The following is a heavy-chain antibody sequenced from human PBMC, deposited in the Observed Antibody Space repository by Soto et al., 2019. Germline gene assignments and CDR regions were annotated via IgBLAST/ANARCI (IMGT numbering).Heavy chain of an antibody. CDR1: GFSFSNYG. CDR3: AKTGRNLGVSPNDY. CDR2: ISFDGNTM. D-gene: IGHD1-1*01. J-gene: IGHJ4*02. V-gene: IGHV3-30*18. Sequence: QVQLVESGGGVVQPGRSLRLSCAASGFSFSNYGMHWVRQAPGKGLEWVAVISFDGNTMYYTDSVKGRFTISRDNSKNTLYLQMSTLRPDDTALYYCAKTGRNLGVSPNDYWGRGSLVTVSS.